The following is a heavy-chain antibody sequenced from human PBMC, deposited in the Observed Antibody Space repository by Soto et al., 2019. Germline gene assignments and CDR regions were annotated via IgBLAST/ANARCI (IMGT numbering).Heavy chain of an antibody. D-gene: IGHD4-4*01. CDR3: AKSLDIHYKNWFDP. Sequence: EVQILESGGSLVQPGGSLRLSCAASGFTFSSAAMNWVRQAPGKGLEWVSIISRSDSRTYYADSVKGRFTISRDNSKNTLYLDMNSLRAEDTAVYYCAKSLDIHYKNWFDPWGQGTLVTVSS. J-gene: IGHJ5*02. CDR2: ISRSDSRT. V-gene: IGHV3-23*01. CDR1: GFTFSSAA.